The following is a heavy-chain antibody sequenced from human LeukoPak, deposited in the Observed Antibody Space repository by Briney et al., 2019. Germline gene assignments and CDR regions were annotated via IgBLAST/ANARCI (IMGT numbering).Heavy chain of an antibody. J-gene: IGHJ4*02. CDR1: GFTLSSYA. Sequence: GGSLRLSCAASGFTLSSYAMSWVRQAPGKGLEWVSAISVSGNTYHADSVKGRFTISRDNAKNSLYLQMNSLRAEDMAVYYCARVGALSSSWLLYWGQGILVTVSS. V-gene: IGHV3-23*01. CDR2: ISVSGNT. D-gene: IGHD6-13*01. CDR3: ARVGALSSSWLLY.